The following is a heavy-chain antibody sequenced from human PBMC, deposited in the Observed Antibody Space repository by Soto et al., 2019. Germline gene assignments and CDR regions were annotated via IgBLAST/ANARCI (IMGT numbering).Heavy chain of an antibody. Sequence: GSLRISGAASGFTFTIYAMNWVRQAPGKGLEWVSAISGSGGITYYADSVKGRFTISRDNSRNTLYLQMNSLRAEDTAVYYCASKLSSGWYFYFDYWGQGALVTVYS. CDR3: ASKLSSGWYFYFDY. D-gene: IGHD6-19*01. CDR2: ISGSGGIT. CDR1: GFTFTIYA. J-gene: IGHJ4*02. V-gene: IGHV3-23*01.